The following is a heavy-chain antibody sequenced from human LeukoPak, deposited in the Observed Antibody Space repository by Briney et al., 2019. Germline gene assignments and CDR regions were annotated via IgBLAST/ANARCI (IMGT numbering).Heavy chain of an antibody. CDR2: IYYSGST. V-gene: IGHV4-59*01. CDR3: ARERIYGDHRIIDY. D-gene: IGHD4-17*01. CDR1: GGSISSYY. Sequence: SETLSLTCTVSGGSISSYYWSWIRQPPGKGLEWIGYIYYSGSTNYNPSLKSRVTISVDTSKNQFSLKLSSVTAADTAVYYCARERIYGDHRIIDYWGQGTLVTVSP. J-gene: IGHJ4*02.